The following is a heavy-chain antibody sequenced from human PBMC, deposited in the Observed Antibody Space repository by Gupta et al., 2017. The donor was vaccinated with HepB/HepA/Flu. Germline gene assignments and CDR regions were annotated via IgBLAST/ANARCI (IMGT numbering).Heavy chain of an antibody. CDR3: ARWDSRGFHYFFDY. J-gene: IGHJ4*02. CDR2: IYWDDDK. CDR1: GFSLSTSGVG. Sequence: QITVKESGPTLVKPTQTLTLTCTFSGFSLSTSGVGVGWIRQPPGKALEWFALIYWDDDKRYSPSLKSRPTISKDTSTIQVVLTMTNMDPVDTATYSCARWDSRGFHYFFDYWGQGTLVTVSS. D-gene: IGHD3-22*01. V-gene: IGHV2-5*02.